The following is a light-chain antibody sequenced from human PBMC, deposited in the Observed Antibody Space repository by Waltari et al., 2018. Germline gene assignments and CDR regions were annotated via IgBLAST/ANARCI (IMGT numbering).Light chain of an antibody. J-gene: IGLJ2*01. CDR3: QSADSSGTVV. V-gene: IGLV3-25*03. Sequence: SYELTRPPSVSVSPGQTARITCSADSFPKQYAYWYQQKPGQAPVLVIYKDSERPSGIPERFSGSSSGTTVTLTISGVQAEDEADYYCQSADSSGTVVFGGGTKLTVL. CDR1: SFPKQY. CDR2: KDS.